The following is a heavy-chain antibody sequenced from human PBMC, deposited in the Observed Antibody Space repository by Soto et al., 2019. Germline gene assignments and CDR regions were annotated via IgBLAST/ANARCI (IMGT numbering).Heavy chain of an antibody. D-gene: IGHD4-17*01. CDR3: ARRYGDYFDY. V-gene: IGHV4-59*08. CDR2: IYYSGST. J-gene: IGHJ4*02. CDR1: GGSISSFY. Sequence: SETLSLTCTVSGGSISSFYWSWIRQPPGKGLEWIGYIYYSGSTNYNPSLKSRVTISVDTSKNQFSLKLSSVTAADTAVYYCARRYGDYFDYWGQGTLVTVSS.